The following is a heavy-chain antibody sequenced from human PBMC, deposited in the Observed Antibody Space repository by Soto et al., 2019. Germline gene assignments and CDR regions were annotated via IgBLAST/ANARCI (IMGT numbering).Heavy chain of an antibody. CDR1: GFTFTKYS. CDR3: VRGVVVVVGSTAENFDH. J-gene: IGHJ4*02. D-gene: IGHD2-15*01. Sequence: GSLRLSCVTSGFTFTKYSMNWVRQAPGKGLEWVSYISYSGETKYYADSLKGRYAISRHDAKNSVYLQLNSLRDEDTAFYYCVRGVVVVVGSTAENFDHWGQGTLVTVSS. CDR2: ISYSGETK. V-gene: IGHV3-48*02.